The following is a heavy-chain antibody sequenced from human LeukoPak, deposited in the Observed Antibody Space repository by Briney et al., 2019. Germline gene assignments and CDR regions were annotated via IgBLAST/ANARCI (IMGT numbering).Heavy chain of an antibody. J-gene: IGHJ4*02. D-gene: IGHD3-3*01. Sequence: KPSETLSLTCAVFGLSFDGYYWSWIRQSPGKGLEWIGEITYDGRTKYNPSLRSQVSISVDTSKIQFSLNLTSVTAADTAIYYCARGLASGYPPIPFDYWGQGTQVTVSS. V-gene: IGHV4-34*01. CDR3: ARGLASGYPPIPFDY. CDR2: ITYDGRT. CDR1: GLSFDGYY.